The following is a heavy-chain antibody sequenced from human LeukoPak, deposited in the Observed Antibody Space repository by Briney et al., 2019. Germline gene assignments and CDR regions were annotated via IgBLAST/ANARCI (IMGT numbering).Heavy chain of an antibody. CDR2: IRSKANSYAT. D-gene: IGHD6-19*01. CDR3: ARVRSGWLFDY. CDR1: GFTFSGSA. J-gene: IGHJ4*02. V-gene: IGHV3-73*01. Sequence: GGSLRLSCAASGFTFSGSAMHWVRQASGKGLEWVGRIRSKANSYATAYAASVKGRFTISRDNAKNSLYLQMNSLRAEDTAVYYCARVRSGWLFDYWGQGTLVTVSS.